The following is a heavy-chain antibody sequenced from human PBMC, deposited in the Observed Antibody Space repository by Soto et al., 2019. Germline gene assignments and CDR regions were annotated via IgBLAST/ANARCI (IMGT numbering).Heavy chain of an antibody. Sequence: QVQLQESGPGLVKPSETLSLTCTVSGGSISSYYWSWIRQPAGKGLEWIGRIYTSGSTNYNPSLKSRVTMSVDTSKNQFSLKLSSVTAADTAVYYCARDPPKSSGYAPYYYYGMDVWGQGPTVTVSS. D-gene: IGHD3-22*01. CDR1: GGSISSYY. V-gene: IGHV4-4*07. CDR2: IYTSGST. J-gene: IGHJ6*02. CDR3: ARDPPKSSGYAPYYYYGMDV.